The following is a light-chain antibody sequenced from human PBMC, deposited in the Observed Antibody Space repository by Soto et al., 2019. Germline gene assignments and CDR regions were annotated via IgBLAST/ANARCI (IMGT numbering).Light chain of an antibody. CDR3: HQYFRSPLT. V-gene: IGKV4-1*01. CDR1: QMFLYSSTNKNY. Sequence: DIVMTQSPDSLAVSLGERATINFNSSQMFLYSSTNKNYLAWYQQKPGQPPKLLIYWATTRESGVPDRFSGSGSGTDFTLTVSGLQAEDVAIYYCHQYFRSPLTFGGGTKVDI. J-gene: IGKJ4*01. CDR2: WAT.